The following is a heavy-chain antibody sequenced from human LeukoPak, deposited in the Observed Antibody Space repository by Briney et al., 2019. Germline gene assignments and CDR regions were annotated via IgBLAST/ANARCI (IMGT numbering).Heavy chain of an antibody. D-gene: IGHD6-19*01. CDR1: GFTFSSYG. V-gene: IGHV3-30*02. CDR2: IRYDGSNK. CDR3: AKVRGRLDYYYYYMDV. Sequence: PGGSLRLSCAASGFTFSSYGMHWVRQAPGKGLEWVAFIRYDGSNKYYADSVKGRFTISRDNSKNTLYLQMNSLRAEDTAVYYCAKVRGRLDYYYYYMDVWGKGTTVTISS. J-gene: IGHJ6*03.